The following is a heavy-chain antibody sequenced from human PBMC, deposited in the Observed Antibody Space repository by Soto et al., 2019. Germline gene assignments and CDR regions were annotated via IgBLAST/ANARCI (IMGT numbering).Heavy chain of an antibody. V-gene: IGHV1-2*02. CDR1: GYPVTAYY. Sequence: QLHLVQSGAVVKKPGASVTVSCSASGYPVTAYYMHWVRQAPGRGPEWMGGINPATGAAKYTQTFQGRVTMTRDTSMSTVIMELSGLTSEDTDVFYGARGGGVGVAGSAAFDMWGQGTLVTVSS. CDR3: ARGGGVGVAGSAAFDM. J-gene: IGHJ3*02. D-gene: IGHD3-3*01. CDR2: INPATGAA.